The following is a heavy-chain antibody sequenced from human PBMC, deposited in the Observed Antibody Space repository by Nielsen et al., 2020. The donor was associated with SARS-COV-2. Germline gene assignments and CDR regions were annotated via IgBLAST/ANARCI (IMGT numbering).Heavy chain of an antibody. Sequence: SETLSLTCTVSGGSISSSSYYWGWIRQPPGKGLEWIGSIYYSGSTYYNPSLKSRVTISVDTSKNQFSLKLSSVTAADTAVYYCARGVEYDSSGYCDYWGQGTLVTVSS. CDR1: GGSISSSSYY. CDR2: IYYSGST. CDR3: ARGVEYDSSGYCDY. D-gene: IGHD3-22*01. J-gene: IGHJ4*02. V-gene: IGHV4-39*07.